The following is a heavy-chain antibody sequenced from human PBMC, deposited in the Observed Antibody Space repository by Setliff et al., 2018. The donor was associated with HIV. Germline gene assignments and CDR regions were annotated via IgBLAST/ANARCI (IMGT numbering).Heavy chain of an antibody. D-gene: IGHD6-6*01. CDR3: ARGDGSLAARPSRYSFYYMDV. CDR2: ISHSGSP. V-gene: IGHV4-34*01. J-gene: IGHJ6*03. Sequence: PSETLSLTCAVNDGSFSGYYWTWIRQPPGKGLEWIGEISHSGSPNYNPSLKSRVTMSVDTSKNQFSLKVTSVTAADTAVYYCARGDGSLAARPSRYSFYYMDVWGKGTTVTVSS. CDR1: DGSFSGYY.